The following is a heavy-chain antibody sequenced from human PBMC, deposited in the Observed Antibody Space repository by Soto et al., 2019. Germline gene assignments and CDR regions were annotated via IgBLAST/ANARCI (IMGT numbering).Heavy chain of an antibody. J-gene: IGHJ4*02. CDR2: IIPILGIA. V-gene: IGHV1-69*02. Sequence: SVKVSCKASGYTFTSYISWVRQAPGQGLEWMGRIIPILGIANYAQKFQGRVTITADKSTSTAYMELSSLRSEDTAVYYCARLLYYDSSGYPVDYWGQGTLVTVSS. CDR1: GYTFTSY. CDR3: ARLLYYDSSGYPVDY. D-gene: IGHD3-22*01.